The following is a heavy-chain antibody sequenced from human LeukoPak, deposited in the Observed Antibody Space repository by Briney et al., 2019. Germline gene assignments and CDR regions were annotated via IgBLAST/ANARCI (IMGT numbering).Heavy chain of an antibody. D-gene: IGHD3-16*01. Sequence: SETLSLTCTVSGGSISSGGYYWNWIRQPPGKGLEWIGYIYHSGSTYYNPSLKSRVTISVDRSKNQFSLKLSSVTAADTAVYYCARAQYYYYYYMDVWGKGTTVTVS. CDR2: IYHSGST. J-gene: IGHJ6*03. V-gene: IGHV4-30-2*01. CDR1: GGSISSGGYY. CDR3: ARAQYYYYYYMDV.